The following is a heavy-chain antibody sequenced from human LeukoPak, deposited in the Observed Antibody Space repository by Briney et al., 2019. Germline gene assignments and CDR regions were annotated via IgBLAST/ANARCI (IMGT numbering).Heavy chain of an antibody. CDR2: IYTSGST. V-gene: IGHV4-4*07. CDR1: GGSISSYY. Sequence: PSETLPLTCTVSGGSISSYYWSWIRQPAGKGLEWIGRIYTSGSTNYNPSLKSRVTMSVDTSKNQFSLKLSSVTAADTAVYYCARGVAVAGLYNWFDPWGQGALVTVSS. D-gene: IGHD6-19*01. CDR3: ARGVAVAGLYNWFDP. J-gene: IGHJ5*02.